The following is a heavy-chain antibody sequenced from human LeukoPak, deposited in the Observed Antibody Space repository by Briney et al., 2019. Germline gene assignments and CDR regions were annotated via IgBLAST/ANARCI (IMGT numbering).Heavy chain of an antibody. CDR3: ARGDTAMFFDY. J-gene: IGHJ4*02. CDR1: GYSISSGYY. D-gene: IGHD5-18*01. CDR2: IYHSGST. Sequence: SETLSLTCAVSGYSISSGYYWGWIRQPPGKGLEWIGSIYHSGSTYYNPSLKSRATISVDTSKNQFSLKLSSVTAADTAVYYCARGDTAMFFDYWGQGTLVTVSS. V-gene: IGHV4-38-2*01.